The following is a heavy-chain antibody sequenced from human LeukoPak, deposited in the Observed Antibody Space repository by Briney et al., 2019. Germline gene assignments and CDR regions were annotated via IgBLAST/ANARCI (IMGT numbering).Heavy chain of an antibody. CDR1: GFTFSSYG. J-gene: IGHJ4*02. CDR2: VRYDGSNK. D-gene: IGHD3-22*01. V-gene: IGHV3-30*02. CDR3: PRGRSSYYYDSSGFSYFDY. Sequence: PGGSLRLSCAASGFTFSSYGMYWVRQAPGKGLEWVAFVRYDGSNKYYADSVKGPFTISRDNSKNTLYLQMNSLRAEDTAVYYCPRGRSSYYYDSSGFSYFDYWGQGTLVTVSS.